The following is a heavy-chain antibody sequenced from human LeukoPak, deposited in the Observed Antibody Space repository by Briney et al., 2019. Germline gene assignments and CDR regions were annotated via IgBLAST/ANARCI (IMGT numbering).Heavy chain of an antibody. CDR2: MSYDGSDK. CDR1: GFTFSTYG. V-gene: IGHV3-30*18. CDR3: AKAVGSISWSFDY. D-gene: IGHD6-13*01. Sequence: GRSLRLSCEASGFTFSTYGMHWVRQAPGKGMEWVALMSYDGSDKSYADSVKGRFTISRDNSKSTLYLQMDSLRGDDAAVYYCAKAVGSISWSFDYWGQGTLVTVSS. J-gene: IGHJ4*02.